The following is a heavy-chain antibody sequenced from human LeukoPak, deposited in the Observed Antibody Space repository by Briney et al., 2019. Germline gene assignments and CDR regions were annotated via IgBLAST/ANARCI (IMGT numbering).Heavy chain of an antibody. CDR2: INPSDGST. J-gene: IGHJ4*02. Sequence: GSVTVSCKASGYTFTSDYMHWGRQAPGQGLEWMGIINPSDGSTSYAQKFQGRVTMTRDMSTSTVYMELSSLRSEDTAVYYCARDRRIVGATYYFDYWGQGTLVTVSS. D-gene: IGHD1-26*01. CDR3: ARDRRIVGATYYFDY. V-gene: IGHV1-46*01. CDR1: GYTFTSDY.